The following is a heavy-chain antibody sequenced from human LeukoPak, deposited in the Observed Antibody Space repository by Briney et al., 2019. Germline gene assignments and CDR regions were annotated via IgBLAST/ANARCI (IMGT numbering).Heavy chain of an antibody. J-gene: IGHJ4*02. CDR2: ISGSGGST. Sequence: GGSLRLSCAASGFTFSSYAMSWVRQAPGKGLEWVSAISGSGGSTYYADSVKGRFTTSRDNSKNTLYLQMNSLRAEDTAVYYCAKSRDILTGYYVDYFDYWGQGTLVTVSS. D-gene: IGHD3-9*01. CDR3: AKSRDILTGYYVDYFDY. V-gene: IGHV3-23*01. CDR1: GFTFSSYA.